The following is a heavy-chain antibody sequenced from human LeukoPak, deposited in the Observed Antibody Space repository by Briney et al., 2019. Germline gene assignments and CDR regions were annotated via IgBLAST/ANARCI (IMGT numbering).Heavy chain of an antibody. CDR1: GFTFDDYA. CDR3: AKGANYGSPNRYYFDY. Sequence: GGSLRLSCAASGFTFDDYAMHWVRQAPGKGLEWVSGTSWNSGSIGYADSVRGRFTISRDNAKNSLYLQINSLRAEDTALYYCAKGANYGSPNRYYFDYWGQGTLVTVSS. V-gene: IGHV3-9*01. D-gene: IGHD3-10*01. CDR2: TSWNSGSI. J-gene: IGHJ4*02.